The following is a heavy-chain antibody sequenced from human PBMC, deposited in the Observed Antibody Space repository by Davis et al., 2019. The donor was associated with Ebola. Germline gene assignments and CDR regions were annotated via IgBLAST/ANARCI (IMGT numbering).Heavy chain of an antibody. CDR3: ARVHDFWSGRGVLYYYGMDV. V-gene: IGHV3-21*01. Sequence: PGGSLRLSCAASGITFSSYSMNWVRQAPGKGLEWVSSISSSSSYIYYADSVKGRFTISRDNAKNSLYLQMNSLRAEDTAVYYCARVHDFWSGRGVLYYYGMDVWGQGTTVTVSS. CDR2: ISSSSSYI. CDR1: GITFSSYS. J-gene: IGHJ6*02. D-gene: IGHD3-3*01.